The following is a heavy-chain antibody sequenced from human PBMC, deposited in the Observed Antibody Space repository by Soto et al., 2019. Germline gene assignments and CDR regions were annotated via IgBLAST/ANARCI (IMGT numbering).Heavy chain of an antibody. CDR1: GASARGGINY. D-gene: IGHD3-16*02. CDR2: IYYSGST. CDR3: ARGIVHHRFVP. J-gene: IGHJ5*02. Sequence: PSEPLSLTCTVSGASARGGINYWSWIRQPPGKGLEWIGYIYYSGSTNYNPSLKSRVTISVDTSKNQFSLKLSSVTAADTAVYYCARGIVHHRFVPWGQGTLVTVPS. V-gene: IGHV4-61*01.